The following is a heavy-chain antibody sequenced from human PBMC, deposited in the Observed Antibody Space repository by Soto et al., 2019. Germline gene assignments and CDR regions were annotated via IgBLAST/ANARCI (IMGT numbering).Heavy chain of an antibody. J-gene: IGHJ6*02. CDR2: IYHSGGT. CDR3: GSLYDVDNTGLPYGLDV. CDR1: GGSVSSGDYY. Sequence: PSETLSLTCTVSGGSVSSGDYYWNWIRQPPGKGLEWIGYIYHSGGTYYNPSLKNRVTISVDTSRNQFSLKLSSVTVADTAVYFCGSLYDVDNTGLPYGLDVWGQGTTVTVSS. V-gene: IGHV4-30-4*01. D-gene: IGHD3-22*01.